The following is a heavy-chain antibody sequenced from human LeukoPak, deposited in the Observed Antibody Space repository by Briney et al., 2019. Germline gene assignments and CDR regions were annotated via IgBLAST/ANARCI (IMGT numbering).Heavy chain of an antibody. CDR1: GYTFTGYD. CDR3: ARVEIAARPWFDP. D-gene: IGHD6-6*01. J-gene: IGHJ5*02. CDR2: INPNSGGT. V-gene: IGHV1-2*02. Sequence: ASVKVSCKASGYTFTGYDMHWVRQAPGQGLEWMGWINPNSGGTNYAQKFQGRVTMTRDTSISTAYMELSRLRSDDTTVYYCARVEIAARPWFDPWGQGTLVTVSS.